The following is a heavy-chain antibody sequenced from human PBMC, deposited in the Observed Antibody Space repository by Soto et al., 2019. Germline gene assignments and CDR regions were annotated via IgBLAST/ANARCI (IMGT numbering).Heavy chain of an antibody. D-gene: IGHD2-15*01. V-gene: IGHV3-48*02. CDR2: ISTTSFTI. CDR3: ARDRCYDGTCYSASDS. J-gene: IGHJ5*01. CDR1: GCSFSTYN. Sequence: SCAASGCSFSTYNMDWVRQAPGKGPEWIAYISTTSFTIYYADSVKGRFTISRDNDRNSLYLEMNSLRDEDTAVYYCARDRCYDGTCYSASDSWGQGTLVTVSS.